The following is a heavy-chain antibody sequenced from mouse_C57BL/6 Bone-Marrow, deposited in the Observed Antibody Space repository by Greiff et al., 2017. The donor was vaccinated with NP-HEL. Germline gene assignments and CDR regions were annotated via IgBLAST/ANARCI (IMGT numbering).Heavy chain of an antibody. D-gene: IGHD1-1*01. V-gene: IGHV1-42*01. CDR3: ASLYYPGAY. CDR2: INPSTGGT. Sequence: EVQRVESGPELVKPGASVKISCKASGYSFTGYYMNWVKQSPEKSLEWIGEINPSTGGTTYNQKFKAKATLTVDKSSSTAYMQLKSLTSEDSAVYYCASLYYPGAYWGQGTLVTVSA. CDR1: GYSFTGYY. J-gene: IGHJ3*01.